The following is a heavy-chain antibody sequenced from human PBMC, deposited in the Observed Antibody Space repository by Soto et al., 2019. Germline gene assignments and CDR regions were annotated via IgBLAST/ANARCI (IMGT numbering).Heavy chain of an antibody. J-gene: IGHJ6*02. D-gene: IGHD2-2*01. CDR2: IYYSGST. CDR1: GGSISSGGYY. Sequence: PSETLSLTCTVSGGSISSGGYYWSWIRQHPGKGLEWIGYIYYSGSTYYNPSLKSRVTISVDTSKNQFSLKLRSVTAADTAVYYCARDLVPAALGYYYYGMDVWGQGTTVTVSS. CDR3: ARDLVPAALGYYYYGMDV. V-gene: IGHV4-31*03.